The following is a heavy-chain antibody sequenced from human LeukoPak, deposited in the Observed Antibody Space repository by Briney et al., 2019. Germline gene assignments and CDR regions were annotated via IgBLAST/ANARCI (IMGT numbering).Heavy chain of an antibody. CDR2: ISGSGGST. V-gene: IGHV3-23*01. Sequence: PGGSLRLSCAASGFTFSSYAMSWVRQAPGKGLEWVSAISGSGGSTYYADSVKGRVTISRDNSKNTQYLQMNSLRAENTAVYYCAKGGVRDYFDYWGQGTLVTVSS. CDR1: GFTFSSYA. D-gene: IGHD3-10*01. J-gene: IGHJ4*02. CDR3: AKGGVRDYFDY.